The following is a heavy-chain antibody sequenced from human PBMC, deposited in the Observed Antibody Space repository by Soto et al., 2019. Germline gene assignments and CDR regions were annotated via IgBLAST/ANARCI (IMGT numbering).Heavy chain of an antibody. V-gene: IGHV3-9*01. J-gene: IGHJ6*03. CDR2: ISWNSGSI. CDR1: GFTFDDYA. D-gene: IGHD6-6*01. CDR3: AKDILESRSIAARPGYYYYYMDV. Sequence: GGSLRLSCAASGFTFDDYAMHWVRQAPGKGLEWVSGISWNSGSIGYADSVKGRFTISRDNAKNSLYLQMNSLRAEDTALYYCAKDILESRSIAARPGYYYYYMDVWGKGTTVTVSS.